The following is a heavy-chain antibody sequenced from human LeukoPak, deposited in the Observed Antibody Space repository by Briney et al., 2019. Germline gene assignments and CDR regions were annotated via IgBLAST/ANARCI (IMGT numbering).Heavy chain of an antibody. CDR2: VYYRGTT. CDR1: GGSISSYY. CDR3: ASESSGSYYNYFDY. Sequence: SETLSLTCTVSGGSISSYYWSWIRQPPGKGLEWIGYVYYRGTTNYSPSLKSRVTMSVDTSKNQFSLKLSSVTAADTAVYYCASESSGSYYNYFDYWGQGTLVTVSS. D-gene: IGHD3-22*01. V-gene: IGHV4-59*01. J-gene: IGHJ4*02.